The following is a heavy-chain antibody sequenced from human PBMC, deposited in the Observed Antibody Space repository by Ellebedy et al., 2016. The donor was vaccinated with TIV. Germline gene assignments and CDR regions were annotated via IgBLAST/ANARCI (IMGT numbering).Heavy chain of an antibody. CDR2: ISGDGSTT. Sequence: GGSLRLSCAASGFTFSTYWMHWVRQAPGKGLVWVSVISGDGSTTRYADSVKGRFTISRDNSENTLFLDIESLIGEDSAVFFCAKDRGWGVVTYFPGMDDWGQGTTVTVSS. J-gene: IGHJ6*02. V-gene: IGHV3-74*01. CDR1: GFTFSTYW. D-gene: IGHD2-21*02. CDR3: AKDRGWGVVTYFPGMDD.